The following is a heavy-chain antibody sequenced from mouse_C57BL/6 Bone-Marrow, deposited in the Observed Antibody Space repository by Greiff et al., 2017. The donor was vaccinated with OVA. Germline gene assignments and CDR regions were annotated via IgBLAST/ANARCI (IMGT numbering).Heavy chain of an antibody. J-gene: IGHJ4*01. CDR2: IWRGGST. D-gene: IGHD2-3*01. CDR3: AKGDGYYGDAMDY. V-gene: IGHV2-5*01. CDR1: GFSLTSYG. Sequence: VKLMESGPGLVQPSQSLSITCTVSGFSLTSYGVHWVRQSPGKGLEWLGVIWRGGSTDYNAAFMSRLSITKDNSKSQVFFKMNSLQADDTAIYYCAKGDGYYGDAMDYWGQGTSVTVSS.